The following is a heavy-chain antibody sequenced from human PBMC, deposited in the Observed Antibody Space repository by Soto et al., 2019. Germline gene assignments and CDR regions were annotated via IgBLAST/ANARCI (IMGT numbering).Heavy chain of an antibody. CDR3: ARGRYNWNY. J-gene: IGHJ4*02. D-gene: IGHD1-20*01. Sequence: SETLSLTCAVYGGSFSGYYWSWIRQPPWKGLEWIGEINHSGSTNYNPSLKSRVTISVDTSKNQFSLKLSSVTAADTAVYYCARGRYNWNYLGQGTLVTVSS. CDR2: INHSGST. V-gene: IGHV4-34*01. CDR1: GGSFSGYY.